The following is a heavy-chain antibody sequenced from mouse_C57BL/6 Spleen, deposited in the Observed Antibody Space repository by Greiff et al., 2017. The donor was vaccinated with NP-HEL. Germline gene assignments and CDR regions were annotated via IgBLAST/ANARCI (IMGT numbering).Heavy chain of an antibody. Sequence: EVQVVESGGDLVKPGGSLKLSCAASGFTFSSYGMSWVRQTPDKRLEWVATISSGGSYTYYPDSVKGRFTISRDNAKNTLYLQMSSLKSEDTAMYYCARRYGNYEGYFDVWGTGTTVTVSS. D-gene: IGHD2-1*01. V-gene: IGHV5-6*01. J-gene: IGHJ1*03. CDR3: ARRYGNYEGYFDV. CDR2: ISSGGSYT. CDR1: GFTFSSYG.